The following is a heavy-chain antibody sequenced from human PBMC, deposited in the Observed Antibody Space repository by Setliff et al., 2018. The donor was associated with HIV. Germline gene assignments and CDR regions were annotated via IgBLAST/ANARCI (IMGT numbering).Heavy chain of an antibody. CDR1: GGSISSSNW. Sequence: SETLSLTCAVSGGSISSSNWWSWVRQPPGKGLEWIGEIYHSGSANYNPSLKSRVIISIDKSKNKFSLKVSSVTAADTAVYYCARILVAAAGTGFDPWGQGILVTVSS. V-gene: IGHV4-4*02. D-gene: IGHD6-13*01. J-gene: IGHJ5*02. CDR2: IYHSGSA. CDR3: ARILVAAAGTGFDP.